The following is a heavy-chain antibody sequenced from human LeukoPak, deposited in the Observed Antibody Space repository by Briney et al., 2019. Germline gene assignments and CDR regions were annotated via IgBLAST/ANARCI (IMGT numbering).Heavy chain of an antibody. J-gene: IGHJ4*02. V-gene: IGHV5-51*01. CDR3: ARQADYNVLTGYFKGHLDY. CDR1: GYSFNTYW. CDR2: IYPGDSDT. Sequence: GESLKISGKGSGYSFNTYWIAWVRQMPGKGLEWMGIIYPGDSDTRYSPSFQGQVTISADESISTAYLHWSSLKASDTAMYYCARQADYNVLTGYFKGHLDYWGQGTLVTASS. D-gene: IGHD3-9*01.